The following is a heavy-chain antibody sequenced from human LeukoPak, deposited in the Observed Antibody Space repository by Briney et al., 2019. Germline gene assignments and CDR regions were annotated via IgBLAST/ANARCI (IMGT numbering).Heavy chain of an antibody. Sequence: QAGGSLRLSCAASGFTFDNYAMHWVRQAPGKGLEWVSGISWNSGRIGYADSVKGRFTISRDNAKNSLYLQMNSLRTEDTALYYCAKDWTTMVRGSDYWGQGTLVTVSS. CDR3: AKDWTTMVRGSDY. CDR1: GFTFDNYA. CDR2: ISWNSGRI. J-gene: IGHJ4*02. V-gene: IGHV3-9*01. D-gene: IGHD3-10*01.